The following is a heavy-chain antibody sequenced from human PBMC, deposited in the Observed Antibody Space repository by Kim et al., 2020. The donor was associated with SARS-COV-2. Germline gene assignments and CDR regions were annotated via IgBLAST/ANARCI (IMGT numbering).Heavy chain of an antibody. J-gene: IGHJ4*02. V-gene: IGHV6-1*01. CDR3: ARAAGIAVHN. D-gene: IGHD6-19*01. Sequence: SQTLSLTCAISGVSISSNSAAWTWIRQSPSRGLEWLGRTYYRSKWYNDYAVSVQSRITINPDTTKNHFSLQLNSVTPEDTAVYYCARAAGIAVHNWGQGTLDTVPS. CDR2: TYYRSKWYN. CDR1: GVSISSNSAA.